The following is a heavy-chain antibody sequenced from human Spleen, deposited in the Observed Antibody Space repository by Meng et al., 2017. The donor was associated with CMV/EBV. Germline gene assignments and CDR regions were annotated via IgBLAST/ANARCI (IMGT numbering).Heavy chain of an antibody. CDR3: ARHPDYYDSTGYYPLYFDY. CDR1: FSSYW. V-gene: IGHV5-51*01. J-gene: IGHJ4*02. Sequence: FSSYWIGWVGQRPGKGLEWMGVIYPDDSDTRYSPSFQGQVTISVDKSITTAYLQWSSLKASDTAVYYCARHPDYYDSTGYYPLYFDYWGQGTLVTVSS. CDR2: IYPDDSDT. D-gene: IGHD3-22*01.